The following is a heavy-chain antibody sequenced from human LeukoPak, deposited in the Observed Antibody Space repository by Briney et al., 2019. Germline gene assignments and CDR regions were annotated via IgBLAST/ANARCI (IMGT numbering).Heavy chain of an antibody. Sequence: PGRSLRLSCAASGFTFSSYAMHGVRQAPGKGLEWVAVISYDGSNKYYADSVKGRFTISRDNSKNTLYLQMNSLRAEDTAVYYCARETQQLVGYYFDYWGQGTLVTVSS. CDR2: ISYDGSNK. CDR3: ARETQQLVGYYFDY. CDR1: GFTFSSYA. D-gene: IGHD6-13*01. J-gene: IGHJ4*02. V-gene: IGHV3-30*04.